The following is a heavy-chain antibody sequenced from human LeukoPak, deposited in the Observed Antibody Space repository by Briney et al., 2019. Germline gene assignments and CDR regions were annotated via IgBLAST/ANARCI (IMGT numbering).Heavy chain of an antibody. CDR2: FDPEDGET. J-gene: IGHJ5*02. Sequence: ASVKVSCKVSGYTLTELSMHWVRQAPGKGLEWMGGFDPEDGETIYAQKFRGRVTMTEDTSTDTAYMELSSLRSEDTAVYYCTTLVFTRGELHLNWFDPWGQGTLVTVSS. CDR3: TTLVFTRGELHLNWFDP. CDR1: GYTLTELS. D-gene: IGHD1-26*01. V-gene: IGHV1-24*01.